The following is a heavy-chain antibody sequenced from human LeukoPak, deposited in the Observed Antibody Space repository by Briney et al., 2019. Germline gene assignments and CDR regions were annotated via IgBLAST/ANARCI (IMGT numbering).Heavy chain of an antibody. Sequence: GRSLRLSCAASGFTFSSYGVHWVRQAPGKGLEWVAVISYDGSNKYYADSVKGRFTISRDNSKNTLYLQMNSLRAEDTAVYYCAGSVITRAFDIWDQGTMVTVSS. CDR3: AGSVITRAFDI. D-gene: IGHD3-16*01. J-gene: IGHJ3*02. CDR1: GFTFSSYG. V-gene: IGHV3-30*03. CDR2: ISYDGSNK.